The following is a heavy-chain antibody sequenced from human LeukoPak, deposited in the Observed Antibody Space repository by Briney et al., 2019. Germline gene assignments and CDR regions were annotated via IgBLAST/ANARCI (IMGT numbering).Heavy chain of an antibody. Sequence: ASVKVSCKASGGTLSSYGINWVRQAPGQGLEWMGWINPNSGGTNYPQKFQGRVTMTTDTSISTAYMELSSLRSDDTAVYYCARKSAVRKTSEFDYWGQGTLVTVSS. D-gene: IGHD2-2*01. CDR2: INPNSGGT. CDR1: GGTLSSYG. CDR3: ARKSAVRKTSEFDY. J-gene: IGHJ4*02. V-gene: IGHV1-2*02.